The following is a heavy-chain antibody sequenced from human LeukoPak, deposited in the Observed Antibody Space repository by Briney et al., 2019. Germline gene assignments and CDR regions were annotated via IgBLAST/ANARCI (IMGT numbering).Heavy chain of an antibody. CDR2: IWYDGSNK. CDR1: GFTFSSYG. CDR3: ALPKTYYDFWSGYYPGYFQH. V-gene: IGHV3-33*01. Sequence: PGGSLRLSCAASGFTFSSYGMHWVRQAPGKGLEWVAVIWYDGSNKYYADSVKGRFTISRDNSKNTLYLQMNSLRAEDTVVYYCALPKTYYDFWSGYYPGYFQHWGQGTLVTVSS. J-gene: IGHJ1*01. D-gene: IGHD3-3*01.